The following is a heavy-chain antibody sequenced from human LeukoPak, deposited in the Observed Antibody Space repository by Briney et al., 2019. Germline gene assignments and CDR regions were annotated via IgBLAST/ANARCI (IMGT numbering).Heavy chain of an antibody. CDR2: IWYDGSIK. CDR1: GFNFGTYG. CDR3: AKDNRDYYIDY. J-gene: IGHJ4*02. V-gene: IGHV3-30*02. Sequence: GGSLRLSCAASGFNFGTYGMHWVRQAPGKGLEWVAVIWYDGSIKNYADSVKGRFTISRDNSKNTLYLQMNSLRAEDTAVYYCAKDNRDYYIDYWGQGTLVTVSS. D-gene: IGHD3-10*01.